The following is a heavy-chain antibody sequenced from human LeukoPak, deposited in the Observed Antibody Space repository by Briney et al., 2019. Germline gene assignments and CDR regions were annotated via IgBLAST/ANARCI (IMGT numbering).Heavy chain of an antibody. Sequence: GGSLRLSCAASGFTFSSYWMSWVRQAPGKGLEWVANIKQDGSEKYYVDSVKGRFTISRDNAKNSLYLQMNSLRAEDTAVYYCXXXXXXXXXNDYYYYYGMDVWGQGTTVTVSS. CDR3: XXXXXXXXXNDYYYYYGMDV. CDR2: IKQDGSEK. V-gene: IGHV3-7*01. J-gene: IGHJ6*02. CDR1: GFTFSSYW.